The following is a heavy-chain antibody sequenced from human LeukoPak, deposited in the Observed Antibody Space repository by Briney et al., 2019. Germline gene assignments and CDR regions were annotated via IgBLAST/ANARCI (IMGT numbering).Heavy chain of an antibody. J-gene: IGHJ6*02. CDR1: GGSISSGGYY. CDR3: ARQSLLLRFLEWLPYYYYYGMDV. CDR2: IYYSGST. Sequence: SQTLSLTCTVSGGSISSGGYYWGWIRQPPGKGLEWIGSIYYSGSTYYNPSLKSRVTISVDTSKNQFSLKLSSVTAADTAVYYCARQSLLLRFLEWLPYYYYYGMDVWGQGTTVTVSS. D-gene: IGHD3-3*01. V-gene: IGHV4-39*01.